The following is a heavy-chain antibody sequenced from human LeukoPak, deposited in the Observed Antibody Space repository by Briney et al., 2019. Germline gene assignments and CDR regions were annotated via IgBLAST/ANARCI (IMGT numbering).Heavy chain of an antibody. D-gene: IGHD4/OR15-4a*01. V-gene: IGHV4-30-2*01. CDR1: GGSISSGGYY. CDR3: ARKDYGRAFDY. CDR2: IYHSGST. J-gene: IGHJ4*02. Sequence: SETLSLTCTVSGGSISSGGYYWSWIRQPPGKGLEGIGYIYHSGSTYYNPSLKSRVTISVDRAKNQFSLKLSSVTAADTAVYYGARKDYGRAFDYWGQGTLVTVSS.